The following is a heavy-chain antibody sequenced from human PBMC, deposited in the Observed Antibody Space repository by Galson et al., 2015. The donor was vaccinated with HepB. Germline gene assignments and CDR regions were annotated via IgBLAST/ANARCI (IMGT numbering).Heavy chain of an antibody. CDR1: GYAFTGYS. CDR2: INPDSGGT. J-gene: IGHJ6*02. D-gene: IGHD2-2*01. Sequence: SVKVSCKASGYAFTGYSVHWVRLAPGQGLEWLGRINPDSGGTNYAQKVQGRVIMTRDTSISTAYMELSRPRSDDTAVYYCARDRMDCSSASCQHYYYYGMDVWGQGTTVTVSS. CDR3: ARDRMDCSSASCQHYYYYGMDV. V-gene: IGHV1-2*06.